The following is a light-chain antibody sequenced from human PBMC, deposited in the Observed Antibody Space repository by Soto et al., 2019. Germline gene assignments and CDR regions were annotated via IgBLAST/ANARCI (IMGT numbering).Light chain of an antibody. V-gene: IGKV3-20*01. Sequence: EIVLTQSPGTLSVSPGERATLSCRASQSVSGSYLAWYQQKPGQAPRLLIYGASFRATGIPDRFSGSGSGTDFTLTISRLEPEDFAVYFCHHYGSAPETFGQGTKV. CDR3: HHYGSAPET. CDR1: QSVSGSY. J-gene: IGKJ1*01. CDR2: GAS.